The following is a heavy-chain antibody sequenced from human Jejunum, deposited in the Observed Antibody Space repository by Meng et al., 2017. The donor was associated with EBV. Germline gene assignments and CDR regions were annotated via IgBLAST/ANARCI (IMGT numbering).Heavy chain of an antibody. V-gene: IGHV1-18*01. CDR1: GYTFTRDG. Sequence: HVLLVQLGIELKKPWASMKSSCKTSGYTFTRDGISWVRQAPGHGPEWMGWITVYNGNTNYAPRLQGRVTMTTDLSTSTAYMELRSLRSDDTAVYYCARDSSGYNANDKVSDYWGQGTLVTVFS. D-gene: IGHD5-12*01. CDR2: ITVYNGNT. CDR3: ARDSSGYNANDKVSDY. J-gene: IGHJ4*01.